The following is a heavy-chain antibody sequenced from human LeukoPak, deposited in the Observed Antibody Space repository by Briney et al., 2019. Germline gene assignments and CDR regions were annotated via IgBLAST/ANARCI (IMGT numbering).Heavy chain of an antibody. CDR1: GFIFSSYE. V-gene: IGHV3-48*03. CDR3: AREFRGWWFDY. D-gene: IGHD3-16*01. Sequence: GGSLRLSCAASGFIFSSYETNWVRQAPGKGLEWVSYISSGGSIIYYADSVKGRFTISRDNSKNTLYLQMNSLRPEDMAVYYCAREFRGWWFDYWGQGTLVTVSS. CDR2: ISSGGSII. J-gene: IGHJ4*02.